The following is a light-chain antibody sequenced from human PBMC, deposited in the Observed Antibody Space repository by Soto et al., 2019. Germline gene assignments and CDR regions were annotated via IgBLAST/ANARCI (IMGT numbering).Light chain of an antibody. CDR1: NMGRKS. V-gene: IGLV3-21*02. Sequence: SYELNQLRLESVPLGERVSITCGGENMGRKSVHRHQPRTGQAPVPAVYDDPERPSGPPERFSGSNSGNTATLTISRVEAGDESDYYCQVWDSSSDHYVFGPGPKVTVL. CDR2: DDP. J-gene: IGLJ1*01. CDR3: QVWDSSSDHYV.